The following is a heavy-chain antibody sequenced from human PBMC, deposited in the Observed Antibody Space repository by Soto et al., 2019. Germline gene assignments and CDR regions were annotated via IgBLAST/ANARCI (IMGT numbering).Heavy chain of an antibody. CDR1: GGSFSDFY. CDR2: INHSGRT. J-gene: IGHJ4*02. V-gene: IGHV4-34*01. D-gene: IGHD3-22*01. CDR3: ARGGLDYDSNYFDY. Sequence: PSETLSLTCAVYGGSFSDFYWTWIRQPPGRGLEWIGQINHSGRTNCNPSLKSRVTISVDTSKNQFSLKLSSVTAADTAVYYCARGGLDYDSNYFDYWGQGTLVTVSS.